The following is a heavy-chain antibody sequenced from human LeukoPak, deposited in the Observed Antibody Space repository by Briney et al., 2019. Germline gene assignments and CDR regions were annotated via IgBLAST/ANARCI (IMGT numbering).Heavy chain of an antibody. CDR3: ARDGAFDI. CDR1: GYTFTSYA. J-gene: IGHJ3*02. V-gene: IGHV1-3*01. CDR2: INAGNGNT. Sequence: ASVKVSCKASGYTFTSYAMHWVRQAPGQRLEWMGWINAGNGNTKYSQKFQGRVTMTRDTSISTAYMEVSRLRSDDTAMYYCARDGAFDIWGQGTMVTVST.